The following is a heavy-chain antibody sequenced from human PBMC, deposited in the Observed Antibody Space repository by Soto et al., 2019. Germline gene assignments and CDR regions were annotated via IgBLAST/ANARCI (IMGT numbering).Heavy chain of an antibody. J-gene: IGHJ4*02. CDR3: ARTSRGAFDY. D-gene: IGHD3-16*01. CDR2: IYYSGST. V-gene: IGHV4-61*01. CDR1: GGSVSSGSYY. Sequence: PSETLSLTCTVSGGSVSSGSYYWSWIRQPPGKGLEWIGYIYYSGSTNYNPSLKSRVTISVDTSKNQFSLKLSSVTAADTAVYYCARTSRGAFDYWGQGTLVTVSS.